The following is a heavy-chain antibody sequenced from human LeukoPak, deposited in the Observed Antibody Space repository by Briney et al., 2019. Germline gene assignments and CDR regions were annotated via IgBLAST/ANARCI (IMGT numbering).Heavy chain of an antibody. Sequence: ASVKVSCKASSGTFSSYAISWVRQAPGQGLEWVAGIIPIFGTANYAQKFQGRVTITADESTSTAYMELSSLRSEDTAVYYCASAEVAARPGLGPYYFDYWGQGTLVTVSS. CDR3: ASAEVAARPGLGPYYFDY. J-gene: IGHJ4*02. V-gene: IGHV1-69*13. D-gene: IGHD6-6*01. CDR1: SGTFSSYA. CDR2: IIPIFGTA.